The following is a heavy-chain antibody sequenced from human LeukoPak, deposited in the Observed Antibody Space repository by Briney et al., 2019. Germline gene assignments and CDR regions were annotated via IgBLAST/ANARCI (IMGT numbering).Heavy chain of an antibody. CDR3: ARQRDGSPDDYGMDV. J-gene: IGHJ6*02. D-gene: IGHD5-24*01. CDR1: GGSISSGSSY. V-gene: IGHV4-61*02. Sequence: SETLSLTCTVSGGSISSGSSYWSWIRQPAGKGLEWIGRIYTSGSTNYNPSLKSRVTISVDTSKNQFSLKLSSVTAADTAVYYCARQRDGSPDDYGMDVWGQGTTVTVSS. CDR2: IYTSGST.